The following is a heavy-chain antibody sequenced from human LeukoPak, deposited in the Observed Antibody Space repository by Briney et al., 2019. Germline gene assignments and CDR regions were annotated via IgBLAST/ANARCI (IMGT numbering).Heavy chain of an antibody. CDR3: ARSDAWDGSGSYDI. J-gene: IGHJ3*02. Sequence: PSQTLSLTCTVSGGSINSGDYYWSWIRQPPGKGLEWIGYIYYSGSTYYNPSLKSRVTISVDTSKNQFSLKLSSVTAADTAVYYCARSDAWDGSGSYDIWGQGTMVTVSS. CDR1: GGSINSGDYY. CDR2: IYYSGST. V-gene: IGHV4-30-4*08. D-gene: IGHD3-10*01.